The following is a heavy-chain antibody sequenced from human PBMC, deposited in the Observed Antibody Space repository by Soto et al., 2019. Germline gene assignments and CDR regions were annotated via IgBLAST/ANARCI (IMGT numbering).Heavy chain of an antibody. CDR1: GGTFSSYA. CDR2: IIPIFGTA. J-gene: IGHJ6*02. D-gene: IGHD3-3*01. V-gene: IGHV1-69*06. CDR3: ARVVTIFRCDGMDV. Sequence: SVKVSCKASGGTFSSYAISWVRQAPGQGLEWMGGIIPIFGTANYAQKFQGRVTITADKSTSTAYMELSSLRSEDTAVYYCARVVTIFRCDGMDVWGQGTTVTVSS.